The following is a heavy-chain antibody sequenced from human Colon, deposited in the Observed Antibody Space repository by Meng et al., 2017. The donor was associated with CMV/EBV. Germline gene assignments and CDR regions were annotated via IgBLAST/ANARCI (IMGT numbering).Heavy chain of an antibody. CDR2: INGLGDST. J-gene: IGHJ3*02. Sequence: GESLKISCRASGFNFVIYGMTWVRQAPGRGLEWVASINGLGDSTNYADSVKGRFTISRDNSKNTLYLQMNSLRAEDTAVYYCAKDHYPGGHDAFDIWGQGTMVTVSS. CDR1: GFNFVIYG. V-gene: IGHV3-23*01. D-gene: IGHD3-10*01. CDR3: AKDHYPGGHDAFDI.